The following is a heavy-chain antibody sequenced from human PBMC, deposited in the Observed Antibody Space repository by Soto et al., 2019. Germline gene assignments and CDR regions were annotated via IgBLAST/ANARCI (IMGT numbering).Heavy chain of an antibody. CDR1: GGTFSSYA. CDR2: IIPIFGTA. D-gene: IGHD3-3*01. V-gene: IGHV1-69*06. Sequence: QVQLVQSGAEVKKPGSSVKVSCEASGGTFSSYAISWVRQAPGQGLEWMGGIIPIFGTANYAQKFQGRVTITADKSTSTAYMELSSLRSEDTAVYYCAREEGGNYDFWSGYYTGWFDPWGQGTLVTVSS. J-gene: IGHJ5*02. CDR3: AREEGGNYDFWSGYYTGWFDP.